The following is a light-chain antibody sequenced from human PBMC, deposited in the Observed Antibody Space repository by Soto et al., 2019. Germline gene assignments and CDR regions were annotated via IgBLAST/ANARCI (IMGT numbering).Light chain of an antibody. Sequence: EILFTQSPGTPSFSPGEGATPSCRASQGIGSTLAWYQHKPGQTPRLLIYDASTRATGVPARFSGSGSGTEFTLTINSLQSEDFEVYYCQQYNNWPITFGQGTRLEIK. CDR2: DAS. CDR3: QQYNNWPIT. J-gene: IGKJ5*01. CDR1: QGIGST. V-gene: IGKV3-15*01.